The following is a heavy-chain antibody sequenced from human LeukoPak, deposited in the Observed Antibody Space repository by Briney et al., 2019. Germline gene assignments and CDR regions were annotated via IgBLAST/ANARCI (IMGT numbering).Heavy chain of an antibody. D-gene: IGHD6-13*01. Sequence: PGGSLRLSCAASGFTFNSYAMSWVRQAPGKGLEWVSAISGSGGSTYYADSVKGRFTISRDNSKNTLYLQMNSLRAEDTAVYYCASLVAPAAGTNAFDIWGQGTMVTVSS. CDR2: ISGSGGST. J-gene: IGHJ3*02. CDR1: GFTFNSYA. V-gene: IGHV3-23*01. CDR3: ASLVAPAAGTNAFDI.